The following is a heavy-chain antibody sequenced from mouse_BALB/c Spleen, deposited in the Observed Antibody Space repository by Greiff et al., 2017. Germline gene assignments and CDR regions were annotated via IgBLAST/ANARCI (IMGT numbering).Heavy chain of an antibody. CDR1: GYTFTSYY. Sequence: LKQSGAELVKPGASVKLSCKASGYTFTSYYMYWVKQRPGQGLEWIGEINPSNGGTNFNEKFKSKATLTVDKSSSTAYMQLSSLTSEDSAVYYCTRDDNYSWFAYWGQGTLVTVSA. D-gene: IGHD2-1*01. V-gene: IGHV1S81*02. J-gene: IGHJ3*01. CDR3: TRDDNYSWFAY. CDR2: INPSNGGT.